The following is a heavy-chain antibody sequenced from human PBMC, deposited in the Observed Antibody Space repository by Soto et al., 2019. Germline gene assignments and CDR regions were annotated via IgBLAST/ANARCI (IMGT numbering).Heavy chain of an antibody. J-gene: IGHJ4*02. CDR2: IYPGDSDT. Sequence: GESQKISCKGAGCSFTSYWSGWVRQMTGKGLEWMGIIYPGDSDTRYSPSFQGQVTISADKSISTAYLQWSSLKASDTAMYYCARARVTGTTSVERDYWGQGTLVTVSS. CDR3: ARARVTGTTSVERDY. V-gene: IGHV5-51*01. D-gene: IGHD1-20*01. CDR1: GCSFTSYW.